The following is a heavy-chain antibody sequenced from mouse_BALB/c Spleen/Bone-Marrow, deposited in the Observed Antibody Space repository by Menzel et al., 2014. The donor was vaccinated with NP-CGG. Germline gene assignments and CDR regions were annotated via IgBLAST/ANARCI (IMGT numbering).Heavy chain of an antibody. CDR2: IYPGNGDT. Sequence: QSGAELVKPGASMKMSCKASGYTFTSYNLHWIKQTPGQGLEWIGAIYPGNGDTSYNQRFKGKATLTTDKSSNTAYMRLSSLTSEDSAVYYCAREGRSHFDHWGQGSTLTVSS. V-gene: IGHV1-12*01. CDR3: AREGRSHFDH. J-gene: IGHJ2*01. CDR1: GYTFTSYN.